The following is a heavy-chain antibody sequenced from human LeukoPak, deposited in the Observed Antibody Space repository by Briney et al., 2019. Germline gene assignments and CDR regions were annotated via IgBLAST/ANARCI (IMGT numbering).Heavy chain of an antibody. D-gene: IGHD5-24*01. Sequence: GASVKVSCKASGYTFTGYYIHWVRQAPGQGLEWMGWINPNNGGTNYGQKFQGRVTMTRDTSISTAYMELSRLKSEDTAVYYCARVRDGYNDAYDIWGQGTMVTVSS. CDR1: GYTFTGYY. CDR2: INPNNGGT. V-gene: IGHV1-2*02. J-gene: IGHJ3*02. CDR3: ARVRDGYNDAYDI.